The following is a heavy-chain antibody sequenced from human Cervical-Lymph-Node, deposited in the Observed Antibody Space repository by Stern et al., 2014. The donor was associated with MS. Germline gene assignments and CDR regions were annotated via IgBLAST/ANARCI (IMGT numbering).Heavy chain of an antibody. V-gene: IGHV5-51*01. Sequence: VQLVESGAEVKKPGESLKISCKSSGYNFPNYWIGWVRQMPGKGLEWLGIIYPAASDTRYSPSFQGQVNISADKSISTAYLQWSSLKASDTAMYYCARREGYYYGMDVWGQGTSVTVSS. CDR3: ARREGYYYGMDV. CDR2: IYPAASDT. J-gene: IGHJ6*02. CDR1: GYNFPNYW.